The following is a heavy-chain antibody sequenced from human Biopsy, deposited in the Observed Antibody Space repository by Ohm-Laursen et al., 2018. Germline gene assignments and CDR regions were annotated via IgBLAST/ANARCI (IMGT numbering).Heavy chain of an antibody. J-gene: IGHJ4*02. CDR2: ISSSGRTM. CDR3: ATTRSFDN. D-gene: IGHD5-24*01. Sequence: GSLRLSCAASGFSFSDYYMIWIRQAPGKGLEWVSYISSSGRTMYYADSVKGRFTISRDNANKSLYLQMSSLRAEDTAVYYCATTRSFDNWGQGTLVTVSS. V-gene: IGHV3-11*01. CDR1: GFSFSDYY.